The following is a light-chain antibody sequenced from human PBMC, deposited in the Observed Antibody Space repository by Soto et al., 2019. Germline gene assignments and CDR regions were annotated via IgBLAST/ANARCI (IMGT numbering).Light chain of an antibody. CDR3: QQYNSYTT. J-gene: IGKJ2*01. Sequence: DIQMTQSPSTLSASVGDRVTITWRASQSISTWLAWYQQKPGKAPKLLIYDASSLQSGVPSRFSGHGSGTDFTLTISSLQPDDFATYYCQQYNSYTTFGQGTKVDIK. CDR2: DAS. CDR1: QSISTW. V-gene: IGKV1-5*01.